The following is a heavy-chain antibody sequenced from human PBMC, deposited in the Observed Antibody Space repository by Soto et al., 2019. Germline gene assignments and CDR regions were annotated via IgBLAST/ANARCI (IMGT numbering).Heavy chain of an antibody. D-gene: IGHD3-22*01. CDR1: GFTVSSNY. CDR3: ARENPGYYDSSGSYFDY. Sequence: PGGSLRLSCAASGFTVSSNYMSWVRQAPGKGLEWVSVIYSGGSTYYADSVKGRFTISRDNSKNTLYLQMNSLRAEDTAVYYCARENPGYYDSSGSYFDYWGQGTLVTVSS. V-gene: IGHV3-53*01. J-gene: IGHJ4*02. CDR2: IYSGGST.